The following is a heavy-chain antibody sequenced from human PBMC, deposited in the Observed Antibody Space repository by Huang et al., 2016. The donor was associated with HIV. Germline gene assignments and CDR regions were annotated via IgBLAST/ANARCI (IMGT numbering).Heavy chain of an antibody. D-gene: IGHD6-6*01. V-gene: IGHV4-59*01. CDR3: ASASIAARRWFDP. CDR2: IFYSGSN. J-gene: IGHJ5*02. Sequence: QVQLQESGPGLVKPSETLSLTCTVSVGSMSSYYWSWIRQPPGKGLEWIGYIFYSGSNNYNRSLKRRVTISVDTSKNQCSRRLSSVTAADTAVYYCASASIAARRWFDPWGQGSLVTVSS. CDR1: VGSMSSYY.